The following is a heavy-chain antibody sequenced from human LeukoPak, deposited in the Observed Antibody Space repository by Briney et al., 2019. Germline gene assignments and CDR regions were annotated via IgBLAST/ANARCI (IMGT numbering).Heavy chain of an antibody. CDR1: GGSFSGYY. Sequence: PSETLSLTCAVYGGSFSGYYWSWIRQPPGKGLEWIGEINHSGSTNYNPSLKSRVTISVDTSKNQFSLTLSSVTAADTAVYYCARGRDQKYYYYYYYMDVWGKGTTVTVSS. CDR3: ARGRDQKYYYYYYYMDV. J-gene: IGHJ6*03. V-gene: IGHV4-34*01. CDR2: INHSGST.